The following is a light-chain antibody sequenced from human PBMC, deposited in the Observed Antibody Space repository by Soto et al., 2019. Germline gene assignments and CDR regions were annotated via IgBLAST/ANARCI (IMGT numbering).Light chain of an antibody. Sequence: IVMTQSPLSLAVTPGQPASISCKSSQSLLHSDGKTYLNWYLQRPGQPPQCLTSELSNRFSEVPDRFSGCGSGTDFTLKISRVEAEDGGVYYCMQNIQLLWTFGQGTKLEIQ. V-gene: IGKV2D-29*01. CDR3: MQNIQLLWT. CDR2: ELS. J-gene: IGKJ2*02. CDR1: QSLLHSDGKTY.